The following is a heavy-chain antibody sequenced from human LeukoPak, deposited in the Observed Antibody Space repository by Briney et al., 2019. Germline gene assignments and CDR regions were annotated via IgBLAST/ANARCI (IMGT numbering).Heavy chain of an antibody. V-gene: IGHV3-11*05. CDR2: ISSSSSYT. CDR3: ARVPSAAAGTGWFDP. J-gene: IGHJ5*02. D-gene: IGHD6-13*01. CDR1: GFTFSDYY. Sequence: GGSLRLSYAASGFTFSDYYMSWIRQAPGKGLEWVSYISSSSSYTNYADSVKGRFTISRDNAKNSLYLQMNSLRAEDTAVYYCARVPSAAAGTGWFDPWGQGTLVTVSS.